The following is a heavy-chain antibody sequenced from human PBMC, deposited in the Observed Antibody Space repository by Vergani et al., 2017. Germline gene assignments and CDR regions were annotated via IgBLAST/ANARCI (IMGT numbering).Heavy chain of an antibody. CDR1: GGSISSYY. J-gene: IGHJ4*02. CDR2: IYYSGST. V-gene: IGHV4-59*01. CDR3: ARADSGWVLFDY. D-gene: IGHD5-12*01. Sequence: QVQLQESGPGLVKPSETLSLTCTIPGGSISSYYWRWIRQPPGKGLEWIGCIYYSGSTNYNPSLKSRVTISVDTSKNLFSLKLSSVTAADTAVYYWARADSGWVLFDYWGQGTLVTVSS.